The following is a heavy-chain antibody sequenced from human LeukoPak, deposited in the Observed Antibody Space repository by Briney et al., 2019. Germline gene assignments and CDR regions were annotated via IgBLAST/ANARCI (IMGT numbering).Heavy chain of an antibody. CDR3: ARSSDLYYDFWSGYPYYFDY. V-gene: IGHV1-46*01. CDR2: INPSGGST. D-gene: IGHD3-3*01. J-gene: IGHJ4*02. CDR1: GYTFTSYY. Sequence: ASVKVSCKASGYTFTSYYMHWVRQAPGQGLEWMGIINPSGGSTSYAQKFQGRVTMTRDMSTSTVYMELSSLRSEDTAVYYCARSSDLYYDFWSGYPYYFDYWGQGTLVTVSS.